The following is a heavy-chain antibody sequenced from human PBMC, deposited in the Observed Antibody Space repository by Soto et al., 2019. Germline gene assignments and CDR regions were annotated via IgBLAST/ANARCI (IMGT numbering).Heavy chain of an antibody. V-gene: IGHV4-30-4*01. D-gene: IGHD1-26*01. CDR1: HGPINSADYY. J-gene: IGHJ4*02. Sequence: PSETLSLTCTVSHGPINSADYYWSWIRQAPGKGLEWIGYIYYSGSASYNPTLKGRVSMSLDTSKNQFSLSLRSVTAADTAVYFCSRSFRVGSMPPSLDYWGQGTRVTVSS. CDR2: IYYSGSA. CDR3: SRSFRVGSMPPSLDY.